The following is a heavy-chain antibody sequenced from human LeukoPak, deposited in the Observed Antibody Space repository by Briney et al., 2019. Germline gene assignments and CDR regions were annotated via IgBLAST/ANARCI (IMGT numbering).Heavy chain of an antibody. J-gene: IGHJ4*02. Sequence: PSETLSLTCTVSGGSISSSSYYWGWIRQPPGKGLEWIGSIYYSGSTYYNPSLKSRVTISVDTSKNRFSLKLSSVTAADTAVYYCARRPAIFGVVIVYYFDCWGQGTLVTVSS. CDR2: IYYSGST. CDR1: GGSISSSSYY. D-gene: IGHD3-3*01. CDR3: ARRPAIFGVVIVYYFDC. V-gene: IGHV4-39*01.